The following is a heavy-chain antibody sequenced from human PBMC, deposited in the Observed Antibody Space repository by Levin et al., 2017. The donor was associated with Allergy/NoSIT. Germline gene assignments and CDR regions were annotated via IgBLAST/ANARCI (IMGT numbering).Heavy chain of an antibody. CDR1: GYTLTELS. J-gene: IGHJ5*02. Sequence: GESLKISCKVSGYTLTELSMHWVRQAPGKGLEWMGGFDPEDGETIYAQKFQGRVTMTEDTSTDTAYMELSSLRSEDTAVYYCATDRSCSSTSCYIGWFDPWGQGTLVTVSS. CDR3: ATDRSCSSTSCYIGWFDP. D-gene: IGHD2-2*02. V-gene: IGHV1-24*01. CDR2: FDPEDGET.